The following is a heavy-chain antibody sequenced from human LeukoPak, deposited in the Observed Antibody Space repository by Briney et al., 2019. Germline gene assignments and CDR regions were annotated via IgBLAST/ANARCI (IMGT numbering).Heavy chain of an antibody. J-gene: IGHJ4*02. CDR1: GGSISSYY. CDR2: IYYSGST. D-gene: IGHD6-19*01. CDR3: ARVPQWLAFDY. Sequence: SETLSLTCTVSGGSISSYYWSWIRKPPGKGLEWIGYIYYSGSTNYNPSLKSRVTISVDTSKNQFSLKLSSVTAADTAVYYCARVPQWLAFDYWGQGTLVTVSS. V-gene: IGHV4-59*01.